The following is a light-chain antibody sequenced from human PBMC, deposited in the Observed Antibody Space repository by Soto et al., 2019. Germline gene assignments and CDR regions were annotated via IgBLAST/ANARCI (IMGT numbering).Light chain of an antibody. CDR2: GAS. Sequence: EIGLTQSPGTLSSSPGERATLSCRASQSVSSSYLAGYQQKPGQAPRLLIYGASSRATGIPDRFSGSGSGTDFTLTISRLEPEDFAVYYCQQYGSAPRAFGQGTRLEIK. V-gene: IGKV3-20*01. J-gene: IGKJ5*01. CDR1: QSVSSSY. CDR3: QQYGSAPRA.